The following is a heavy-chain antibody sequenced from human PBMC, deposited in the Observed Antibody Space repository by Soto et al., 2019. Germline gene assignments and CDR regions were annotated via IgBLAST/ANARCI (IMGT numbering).Heavy chain of an antibody. Sequence: GESLKISCKGSGYSFTSYWIGWVRQVPGKGLEWMGIIYPGDSDIRYSPSFQGHVTISADKSISTAHLQWSSLKASDTAMYYCARPGGVDYEFRSGYVLRRYFYYGMDVWGQGTTVTVSS. J-gene: IGHJ6*02. CDR1: GYSFTSYW. V-gene: IGHV5-51*01. CDR2: IYPGDSDI. D-gene: IGHD3-3*01. CDR3: ARPGGVDYEFRSGYVLRRYFYYGMDV.